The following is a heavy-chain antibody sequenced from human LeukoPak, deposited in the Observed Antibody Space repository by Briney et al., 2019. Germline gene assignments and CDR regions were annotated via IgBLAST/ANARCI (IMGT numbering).Heavy chain of an antibody. Sequence: SVKVSCKASGGTFSSYAISWVRQAPGQGLEWMGGIIPIFGTANYAQKFQGRVTITADESTSTAYMELSSLRSEDTAAYYCARDNPDIVVVPAAIGNYYYGMDVWGQGTTVTVSS. J-gene: IGHJ6*02. CDR2: IIPIFGTA. CDR3: ARDNPDIVVVPAAIGNYYYGMDV. CDR1: GGTFSSYA. D-gene: IGHD2-2*02. V-gene: IGHV1-69*13.